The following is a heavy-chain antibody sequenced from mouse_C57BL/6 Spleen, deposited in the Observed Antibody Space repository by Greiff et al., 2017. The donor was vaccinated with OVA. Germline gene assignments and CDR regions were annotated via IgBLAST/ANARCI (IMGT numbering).Heavy chain of an antibody. Sequence: VQLQQSGAELVRPGASVTLSCKASGYTITDYEMHWVKQTPVHGLEWIGAIDPETGGTAYNQKFKGKAILTADKSSSTAYMELRSLTSEDSAVYYCTRRGNLFYAMDYWGQGTSVTVSS. V-gene: IGHV1-15*01. CDR2: IDPETGGT. CDR1: GYTITDYE. CDR3: TRRGNLFYAMDY. D-gene: IGHD2-1*01. J-gene: IGHJ4*01.